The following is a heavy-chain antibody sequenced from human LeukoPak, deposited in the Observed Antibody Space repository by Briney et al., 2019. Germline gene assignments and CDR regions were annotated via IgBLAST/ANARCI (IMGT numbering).Heavy chain of an antibody. V-gene: IGHV3-9*01. CDR3: AKGAGVSGYGDN. D-gene: IGHD5-12*01. CDR2: ISWNSGSI. CDR1: GFTFSSYA. J-gene: IGHJ4*02. Sequence: GGSLRLSCAASGFTFSSYAMSWVRQAPGKGLEWVSGISWNSGSIGYADSVKGRFTISRDNAKNSLYLQMNSLRAEDTALYYCAKGAGVSGYGDNWGQGTLVTVSS.